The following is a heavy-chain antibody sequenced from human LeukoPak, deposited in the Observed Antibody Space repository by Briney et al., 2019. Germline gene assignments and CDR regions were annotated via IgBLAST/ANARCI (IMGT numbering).Heavy chain of an antibody. Sequence: SVKVSCKASGGTFSSYAISWVRQAPGQGLEWMGRTIPIFGTANYAQKFQGRVTITTDESTSTAYMELSSLRSEDTAVYYCARENTVTPYYFDYWGQGTLVTVSS. V-gene: IGHV1-69*05. D-gene: IGHD4-17*01. CDR3: ARENTVTPYYFDY. CDR2: TIPIFGTA. J-gene: IGHJ4*02. CDR1: GGTFSSYA.